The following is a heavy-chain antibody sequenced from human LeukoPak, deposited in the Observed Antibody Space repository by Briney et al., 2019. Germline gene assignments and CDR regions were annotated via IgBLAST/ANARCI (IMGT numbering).Heavy chain of an antibody. Sequence: PGGSLRLSCEASGLILKNHWMTWVRQAPGKGLQWVAHINPDGSEKFYVDSVKGRFTISRDNAKNSLFLQLNSLRAEDTAVYYCARVWQYYYDYSAFDMWGQGTMITVS. J-gene: IGHJ3*02. CDR1: GLILKNHW. CDR3: ARVWQYYYDYSAFDM. D-gene: IGHD3-16*01. CDR2: INPDGSEK. V-gene: IGHV3-7*01.